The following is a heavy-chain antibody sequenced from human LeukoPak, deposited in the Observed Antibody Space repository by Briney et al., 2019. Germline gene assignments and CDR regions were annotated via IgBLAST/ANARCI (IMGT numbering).Heavy chain of an antibody. CDR3: VRGRGNGRPENYFDY. D-gene: IGHD2-8*01. CDR1: GYTFTSYD. J-gene: IGHJ4*02. Sequence: ASAKVSCMASGYTFTSYDINWVRLATGQGLEWMGWMNPNSGNTGYTQKFQGRVTMTRNTSINTAYMELSSLRSEDTAVYYCVRGRGNGRPENYFDYWGQGTLVTVSS. CDR2: MNPNSGNT. V-gene: IGHV1-8*01.